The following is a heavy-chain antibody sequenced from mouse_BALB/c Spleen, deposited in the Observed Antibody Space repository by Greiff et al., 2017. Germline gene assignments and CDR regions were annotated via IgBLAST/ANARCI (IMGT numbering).Heavy chain of an antibody. V-gene: IGHV5-4*02. D-gene: IGHD2-1*01. CDR1: GFTFSDYY. Sequence: EVKLVESGGGLVKPGGSLKLSCAASGFTFSDYYMYWVRQTPEKRLEWVATISDGGSYTYYPDSVKGRFTISRDNAKNNLYLQMSSLKSEDTAMYYCAREGGNTGYFDVWGAGTTVTVSS. J-gene: IGHJ1*01. CDR2: ISDGGSYT. CDR3: AREGGNTGYFDV.